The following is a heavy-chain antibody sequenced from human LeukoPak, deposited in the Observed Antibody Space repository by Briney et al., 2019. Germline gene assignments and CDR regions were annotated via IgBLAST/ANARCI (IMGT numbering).Heavy chain of an antibody. J-gene: IGHJ6*03. CDR1: GFTFSSYW. V-gene: IGHV3-7*01. CDR3: ARDRVTTGYYYSYYYVDV. CDR2: IKEDGSEK. D-gene: IGHD4-11*01. Sequence: GGSLRLSCAASGFTFSSYWISWVRQAPGKGLEWVANIKEDGSEKYYVDSVKGRFTISRDNAKNSLYLQMNSLRAEDTAVYYCARDRVTTGYYYSYYYVDVWGKGTTVTVSS.